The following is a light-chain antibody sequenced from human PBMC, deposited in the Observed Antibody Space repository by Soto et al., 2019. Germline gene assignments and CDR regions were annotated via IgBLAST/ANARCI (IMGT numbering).Light chain of an antibody. CDR3: HKYNSAPPT. CDR2: AAS. Sequence: DIQMTQSPSSLSASVGDRVTITCRASQGISNYLAWYQQKPGKVPKLLISAASTLQSGVPSRFSGSGSGTDFTLTINNLQPEDVATYYCHKYNSAPPTFGQGTKLEIK. J-gene: IGKJ2*01. V-gene: IGKV1-27*01. CDR1: QGISNY.